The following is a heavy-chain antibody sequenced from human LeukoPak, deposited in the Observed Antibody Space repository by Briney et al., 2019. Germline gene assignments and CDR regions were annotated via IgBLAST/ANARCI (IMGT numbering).Heavy chain of an antibody. D-gene: IGHD6-13*01. CDR1: GGSISSSNW. CDR2: IYHSGST. J-gene: IGHJ4*02. CDR3: ARTWYSSRVVDY. Sequence: KPSGTLSLTCAVTGGSISSSNWWSWVRQPPGKGLEWIGEIYHSGSTNYNPTLKSRVTISADKSNNQFSLKLSSVTAADTAVYYCARTWYSSRVVDYWGQGTLVTVSS. V-gene: IGHV4-4*02.